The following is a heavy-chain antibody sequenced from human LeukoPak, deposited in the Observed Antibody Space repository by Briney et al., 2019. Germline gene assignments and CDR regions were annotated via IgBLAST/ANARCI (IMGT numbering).Heavy chain of an antibody. J-gene: IGHJ1*01. CDR1: GGSISSSSYY. CDR3: ARHRGYSSGWYTGTGLAVNGIQH. Sequence: PSETLSLTCTVSGGSISSSSYYWGWIRQPPGKGLEWIGSIYYSGSTYYNPSLKSRVTISVDTSKNQFSLKLSSVTAADTAVYYCARHRGYSSGWYTGTGLAVNGIQHWGQGTLVTVSS. V-gene: IGHV4-39*01. D-gene: IGHD6-19*01. CDR2: IYYSGST.